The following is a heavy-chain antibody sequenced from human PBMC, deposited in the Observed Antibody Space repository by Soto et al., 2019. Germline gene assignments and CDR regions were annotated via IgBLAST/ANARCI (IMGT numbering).Heavy chain of an antibody. J-gene: IGHJ4*02. CDR3: ARDLGWAFDS. CDR2: ISGGGRPI. Sequence: EVQLVESGGGSVQPGGSLRLSCAASGFTFSTFSMNWVRQAPGRGLEWISYISGGGRPISYADSVKGRFTISRDNAKNSLYLQMDRLTDEDTAVYYCARDLGWAFDSWGQGTLVTVSS. CDR1: GFTFSTFS. V-gene: IGHV3-48*02. D-gene: IGHD6-19*01.